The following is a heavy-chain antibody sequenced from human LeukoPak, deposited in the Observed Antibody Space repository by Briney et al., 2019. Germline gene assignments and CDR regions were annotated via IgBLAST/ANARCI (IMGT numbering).Heavy chain of an antibody. CDR2: INWNGGST. D-gene: IGHD2-2*01. CDR3: ARGYCSSTSCYAGIGNWFDP. CDR1: GFTFDDYG. Sequence: GGSLRLSCAASGFTFDDYGMSWVRQTPGKGLEWVSGINWNGGSTGYADSVKGRFTISRDNAKNFLYLQMNSLRAEDTAVYYSARGYCSSTSCYAGIGNWFDPWGQGTLVTVSS. J-gene: IGHJ5*02. V-gene: IGHV3-20*04.